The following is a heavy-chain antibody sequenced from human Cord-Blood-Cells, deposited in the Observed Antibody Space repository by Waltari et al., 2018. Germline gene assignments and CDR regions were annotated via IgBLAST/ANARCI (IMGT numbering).Heavy chain of an antibody. V-gene: IGHV1-2*02. CDR3: ARDFQYYGGNYYYGMDV. Sequence: QVQLVQSGAEVKKPGASVKVSCKASGYTFTGYYMHWVRQAPGQGLEWMGWVNPNSGGTHYAQKVQGRGTMTRDTSISTADMELSRLRSDDTAVYYCARDFQYYGGNYYYGMDVWGQGTTVTVSS. CDR1: GYTFTGYY. J-gene: IGHJ6*02. CDR2: VNPNSGGT. D-gene: IGHD4-17*01.